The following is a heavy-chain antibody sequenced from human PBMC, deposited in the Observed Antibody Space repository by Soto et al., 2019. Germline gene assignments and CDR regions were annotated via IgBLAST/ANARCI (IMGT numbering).Heavy chain of an antibody. CDR2: IYWDDDR. J-gene: IGHJ4*02. CDR3: AHSGGLGKFDY. D-gene: IGHD3-16*01. CDR1: GFSLGTSGVG. V-gene: IGHV2-5*02. Sequence: QITLKESGPTLVKPTETLTLTCTLSGFSLGTSGVGVGWIRQPPGKALEWLALIYWDDDRRYSPSLKSRLTITKDTSKNQVVLTMTNMDPVDTATYYCAHSGGLGKFDYWGQGTLVTVSS.